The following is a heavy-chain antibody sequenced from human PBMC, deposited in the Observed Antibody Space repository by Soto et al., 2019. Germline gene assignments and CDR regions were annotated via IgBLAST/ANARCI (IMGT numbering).Heavy chain of an antibody. CDR3: ASGIQLWLRRINNGYSG. CDR1: GGTFSTYA. Sequence: QVQLVQSGAEVKKPESSVKVSCKAPGGTFSTYAISWVRQAPGQGLEWMGGIIPMFGTANYAQRFPDRVTITADESTNTVYIELSSLRSKDTAVYFCASGIQLWLRRINNGYSGWGQGTLVTVSS. J-gene: IGHJ4*02. D-gene: IGHD5-18*01. CDR2: IIPMFGTA. V-gene: IGHV1-69*12.